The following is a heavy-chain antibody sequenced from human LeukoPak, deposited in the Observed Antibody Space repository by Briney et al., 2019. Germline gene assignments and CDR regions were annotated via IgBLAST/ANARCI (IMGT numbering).Heavy chain of an antibody. CDR2: IRSKAYGETT. CDR3: TRDPVERPGYSSSWYVDY. CDR1: GFTFGDYA. J-gene: IGHJ4*02. D-gene: IGHD6-13*01. Sequence: PGRSLRLSCTASGFTFGDYAMSWVRQAPGKGLEWVGFIRSKAYGETTEYAASVKGRFTTSRDDSKSIAYLQMNSLKTEDTAVYYCTRDPVERPGYSSSWYVDYWGQGTLVTVSS. V-gene: IGHV3-49*04.